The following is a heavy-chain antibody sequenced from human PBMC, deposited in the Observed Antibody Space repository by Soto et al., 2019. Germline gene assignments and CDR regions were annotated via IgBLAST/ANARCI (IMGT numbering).Heavy chain of an antibody. CDR1: GGSISSSSYY. D-gene: IGHD6-19*01. J-gene: IGHJ4*02. CDR2: IYYSGST. Sequence: SETLSLTCTVSGGSISSSSYYWGWIRQPPGKGLEWIGSIYYSGSTYYNPSLKSRVTISVDTSKNQFSLKLSSVTAADTAVYYCAKSIAVAGTPLYFDYWGQGTLVTVSS. CDR3: AKSIAVAGTPLYFDY. V-gene: IGHV4-39*01.